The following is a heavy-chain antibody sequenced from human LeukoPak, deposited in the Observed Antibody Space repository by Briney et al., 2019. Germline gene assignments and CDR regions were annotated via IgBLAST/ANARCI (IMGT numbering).Heavy chain of an antibody. V-gene: IGHV3-23*01. CDR1: GFTFSTYG. J-gene: IGHJ4*02. Sequence: GGSLRLSCAASGFTFSTYGISWVRQAPGKGLEWVSAITGSGDGTKYADFVKGRFTISRDNSKNTVYLQMNSLRVEDTALYYCARRITATTPFDYWGQGTLVIVSS. CDR2: ITGSGDGT. CDR3: ARRITATTPFDY. D-gene: IGHD3-16*01.